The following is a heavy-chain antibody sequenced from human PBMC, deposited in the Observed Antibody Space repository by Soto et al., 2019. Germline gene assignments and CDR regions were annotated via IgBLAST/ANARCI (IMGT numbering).Heavy chain of an antibody. Sequence: SLTCTSACSFISGDYFTWIQPPAGGRLEWIGRINSNGNTNYSPSLKSRVTMSVDTSRKPFSLNLASVTAVGTACSFWARARRRDNGFDPWGPGIKVTVSS. J-gene: IGHJ5*01. CDR1: CSFISGDY. CDR3: ARARRRDNGFDP. V-gene: IGHV4-4*07. CDR2: INSNGNT.